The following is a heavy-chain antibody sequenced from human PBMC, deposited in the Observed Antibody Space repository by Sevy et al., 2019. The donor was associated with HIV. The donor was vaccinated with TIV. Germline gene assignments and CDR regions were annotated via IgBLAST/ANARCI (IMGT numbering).Heavy chain of an antibody. CDR2: IKSTPDGGTT. CDR3: TTDYNYGSGRFFDY. J-gene: IGHJ4*02. D-gene: IGHD3-10*01. CDR1: GITFKNAW. Sequence: GGSLRLSCAASGITFKNAWMSWVRQAPGKGLEWVGRIKSTPDGGTTDYAAPVKGRFTISRDDSTNTVYLQMNSLQTEDTAVYFCTTDYNYGSGRFFDYWGQGTLVTVSS. V-gene: IGHV3-15*01.